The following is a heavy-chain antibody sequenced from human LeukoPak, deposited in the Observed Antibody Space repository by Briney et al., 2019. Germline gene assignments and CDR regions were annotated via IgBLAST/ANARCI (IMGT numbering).Heavy chain of an antibody. V-gene: IGHV3-48*04. D-gene: IGHD4-17*01. CDR3: ARGGYGYAY. J-gene: IGHJ4*02. CDR2: ISSSSSTI. Sequence: GGSLRLSCAASGFTFSSYSMNWVRQAPGKGLEWVSYISSSSSTIYYADSVKGRFTISRDNAKNSLHLQMNSLRAEDTAVYYCARGGYGYAYWGQGTLVTVSS. CDR1: GFTFSSYS.